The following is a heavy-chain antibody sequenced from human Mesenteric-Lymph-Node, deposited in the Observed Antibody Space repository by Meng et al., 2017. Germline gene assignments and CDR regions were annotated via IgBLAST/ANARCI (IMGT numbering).Heavy chain of an antibody. CDR1: GFTFSSYG. V-gene: IGHV3-33*01. D-gene: IGHD3-10*01. Sequence: GESLKISCAASGFTFSSYGMHWVRQAPGKGLEWVAVIWYDGSNKYYADSVKGRFTISRDNSKNTLYLQMNSLSAEDSAVYYCARMLTVSSLVRGIFGPWGQGTQVTVSS. CDR3: ARMLTVSSLVRGIFGP. J-gene: IGHJ5*02. CDR2: IWYDGSNK.